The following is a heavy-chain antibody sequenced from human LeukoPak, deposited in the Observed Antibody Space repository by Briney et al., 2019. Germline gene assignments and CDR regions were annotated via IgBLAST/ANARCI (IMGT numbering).Heavy chain of an antibody. J-gene: IGHJ3*02. CDR3: ARQGSGRAFDI. CDR2: MFYNVST. V-gene: IGHV4-59*08. CDR1: GGSISSYY. Sequence: SETLSLTCTVSGGSISSYYWNWIRQPPGKGLEWIAYMFYNVSTNYSPSLKSRVIISVDTSKNQFSLKLISVTAADTAVYFCARQGSGRAFDIWGQGTMVTVSS.